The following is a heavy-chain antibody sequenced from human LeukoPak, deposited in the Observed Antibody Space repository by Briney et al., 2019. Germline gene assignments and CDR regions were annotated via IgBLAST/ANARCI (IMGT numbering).Heavy chain of an antibody. CDR1: GDSVSGGSYY. CDR2: VFYSGHT. D-gene: IGHD3-9*01. Sequence: SETLSLTCTISGDSVSGGSYYWTWIRQPPGKGLEWIGNVFYSGHTNYNPSFKSRVTISADTSKNQFSLKLSSVAAADTAVYYCAREPFGYYDISTGQVSFGLDVWGQGTTVTVSS. V-gene: IGHV4-61*01. CDR3: AREPFGYYDISTGQVSFGLDV. J-gene: IGHJ6*02.